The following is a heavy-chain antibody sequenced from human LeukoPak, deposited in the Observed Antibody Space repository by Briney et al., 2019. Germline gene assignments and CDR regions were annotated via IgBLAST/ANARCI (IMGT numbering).Heavy chain of an antibody. Sequence: GGSLRLSCAASGFTFSSYAMSWVRQAPGKGLEWVSAISGSGGSTHYADSVKGRFTISRDNSKNTLYLQMNSLRAEDTAVYYCAKGGGWSPAVLFDYWGQGTLVTVSS. D-gene: IGHD6-19*01. V-gene: IGHV3-23*01. J-gene: IGHJ4*02. CDR3: AKGGGWSPAVLFDY. CDR2: ISGSGGST. CDR1: GFTFSSYA.